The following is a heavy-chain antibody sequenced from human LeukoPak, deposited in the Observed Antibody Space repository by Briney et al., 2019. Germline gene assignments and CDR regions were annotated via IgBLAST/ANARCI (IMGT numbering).Heavy chain of an antibody. V-gene: IGHV1-45*02. CDR1: GYTFTGYY. CDR2: ITPFNGNT. Sequence: SVKVSCKASGYTFTGYYMHWVRQAPGQGLEWMGWITPFNGNTNYAQKFQDRVTITRDRSMSTAYMELRSLRSDDTAVYYCARDLGYSYGYYFDYWGQGTLATVSS. J-gene: IGHJ4*02. D-gene: IGHD5-18*01. CDR3: ARDLGYSYGYYFDY.